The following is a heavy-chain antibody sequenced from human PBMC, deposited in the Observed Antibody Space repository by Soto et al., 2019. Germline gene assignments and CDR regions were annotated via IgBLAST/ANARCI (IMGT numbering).Heavy chain of an antibody. J-gene: IGHJ1*01. CDR3: ARVLYSSGWWRLSSEYFQH. Sequence: SETLSLTCTVSGGSISSSSYYWGWIRQPPGKGLEWIGSIYYSGSTYYNPSLKSRVTISVDTSKNQFSLKLSSVTAADTAVYYCARVLYSSGWWRLSSEYFQHWGQGTLVTVSS. CDR1: GGSISSSSYY. D-gene: IGHD6-19*01. V-gene: IGHV4-39*01. CDR2: IYYSGST.